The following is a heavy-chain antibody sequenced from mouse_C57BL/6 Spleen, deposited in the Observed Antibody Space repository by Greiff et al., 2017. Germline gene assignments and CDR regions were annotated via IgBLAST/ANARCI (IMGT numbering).Heavy chain of an antibody. CDR2: IYPSDSET. Sequence: VQLQQPGAELVRPGSSVKLSCKASGYTFTSYWMDWVKQRPGQGLEWIGNIYPSDSETHYNQKFKDKATLTVDKSSSTAYMQLSSLTSEDSAVYYFARTGGFAYWGQGTLVTVSA. J-gene: IGHJ3*01. CDR3: ARTGGFAY. V-gene: IGHV1-61*01. CDR1: GYTFTSYW. D-gene: IGHD4-1*01.